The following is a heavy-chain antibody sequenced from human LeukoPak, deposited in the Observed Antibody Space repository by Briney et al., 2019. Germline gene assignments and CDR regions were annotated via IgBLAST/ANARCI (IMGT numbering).Heavy chain of an antibody. CDR1: GFTFSSYS. Sequence: SGGSLRLSCAASGFTFSSYSMNWVRQAPGEGLEWVSYISSSSSTIYYADSVKGRFTISRDNAKNSLYLQMNSLRAEDTAVYYCAREQLVPAAPFDYWGQGTLVTVSS. CDR3: AREQLVPAAPFDY. V-gene: IGHV3-48*01. J-gene: IGHJ4*02. D-gene: IGHD2-2*01. CDR2: ISSSSSTI.